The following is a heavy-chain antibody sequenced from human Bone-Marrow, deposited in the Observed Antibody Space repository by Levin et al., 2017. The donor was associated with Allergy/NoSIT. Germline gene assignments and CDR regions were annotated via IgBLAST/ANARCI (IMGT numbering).Heavy chain of an antibody. Sequence: SETLSLTCTVSGGSISSGGYYWSWIRQHPGKGLEWIGYIYYSGSTYYNPSLKGRVTISVDTSKNQFSLKLSSVTAADTAVYYCARIPDVDTAMATSISFDYWGQGTLVTVSS. J-gene: IGHJ4*02. CDR3: ARIPDVDTAMATSISFDY. CDR1: GGSISSGGYY. CDR2: IYYSGST. D-gene: IGHD5-18*01. V-gene: IGHV4-31*03.